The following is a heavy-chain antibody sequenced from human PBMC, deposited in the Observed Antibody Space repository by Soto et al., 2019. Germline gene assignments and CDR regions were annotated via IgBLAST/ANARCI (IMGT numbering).Heavy chain of an antibody. V-gene: IGHV3-48*01. CDR2: ISSSSSTI. J-gene: IGHJ4*02. CDR1: GFTFSSYS. Sequence: GGSLRLSCAASGFTFSSYSMNWVRQAPGKGLEWVSYISSSSSTIYYADSVKGRFTISRDNAKNSLYLQMNSLRAEDTAVYYCARAACPFLDGVCYLSLDYWGQGTLVTVSS. CDR3: ARAACPFLDGVCYLSLDY. D-gene: IGHD2-8*01.